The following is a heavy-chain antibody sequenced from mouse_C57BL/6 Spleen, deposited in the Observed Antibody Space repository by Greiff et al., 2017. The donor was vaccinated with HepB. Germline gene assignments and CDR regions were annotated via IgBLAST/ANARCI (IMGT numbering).Heavy chain of an antibody. V-gene: IGHV5-4*03. J-gene: IGHJ2*01. CDR3: ARGRNYYGSSYDYFDY. D-gene: IGHD1-1*01. CDR2: ISDGGSYT. Sequence: EVMLVESGGGLVKPGGSLKLSCAASGFTFSSYAMSWVRQTPEKRLEWVATISDGGSYTYYPDNVKGRFTISRDNAKNNLYPQMSHLKSEDTAMYYCARGRNYYGSSYDYFDYWGQGTTLTVSS. CDR1: GFTFSSYA.